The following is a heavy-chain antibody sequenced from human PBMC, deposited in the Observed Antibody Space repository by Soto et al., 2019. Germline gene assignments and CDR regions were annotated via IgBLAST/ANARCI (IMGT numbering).Heavy chain of an antibody. CDR2: INWNAKTL. J-gene: IGHJ4*03. Sequence: PGGSLRLSCAASVFTFDDYAFHCVRQAPGSGLEWVAGINWNAKTLGYADSLRGRFAISGDNSKNTLYLQMNSLRTEDTATYYSAKVNERWSHLTRPLDYWGEGTKVTVSS. V-gene: IGHV3-9*01. CDR3: AKVNERWSHLTRPLDY. CDR1: VFTFDDYA. D-gene: IGHD6-6*01.